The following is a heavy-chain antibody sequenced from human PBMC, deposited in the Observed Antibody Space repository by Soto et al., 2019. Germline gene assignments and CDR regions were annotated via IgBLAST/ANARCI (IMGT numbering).Heavy chain of an antibody. CDR1: GYAFTTYG. CDR2: ISAHSGNT. Sequence: QVHLVQSGAEVKKPGASVKVSCKGSGYAFTTYGITWVRQAPGQGLEWMGWISAHSGNTNYAQKLQGRVTVTRDTSTSTAYMELRSLRSGEAAGYYCARVRYGDYWGQGALVTVSS. V-gene: IGHV1-18*01. CDR3: ARVRYGDY. J-gene: IGHJ4*02. D-gene: IGHD1-1*01.